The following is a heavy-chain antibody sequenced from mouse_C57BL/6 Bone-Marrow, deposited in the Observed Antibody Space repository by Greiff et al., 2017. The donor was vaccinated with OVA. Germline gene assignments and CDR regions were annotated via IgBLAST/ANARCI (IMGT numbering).Heavy chain of an antibody. V-gene: IGHV1-50*01. CDR2: IDPSDSYT. D-gene: IGHD1-1*01. CDR1: GYTFTSYW. CDR3: AREESYYGSSLWFAY. J-gene: IGHJ3*01. Sequence: QVQLQQPGAELVKPGASVKLSCKASGYTFTSYWMQWVKQRPGQGLEWIGEIDPSDSYTNYNPKFQGKATLTVDTFSSTAYTQRRSLTSEDSAVYYCAREESYYGSSLWFAYWGQGTLVTVSA.